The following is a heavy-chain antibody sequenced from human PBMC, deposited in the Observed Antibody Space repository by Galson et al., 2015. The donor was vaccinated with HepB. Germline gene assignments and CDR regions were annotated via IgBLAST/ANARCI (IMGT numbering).Heavy chain of an antibody. D-gene: IGHD6-19*01. CDR3: AKDKQWLSYYYYGIDV. CDR2: ISYDGSNK. Sequence: SLRLSCAASGFTFSSYGMHWVRQAPGKGLEWVAVISYDGSNKYYVDSVKGRFTISRDNSKNTLYLQMNSLRAEDTAVYYCAKDKQWLSYYYYGIDVWGQGITVTVSS. V-gene: IGHV3-30*18. J-gene: IGHJ6*02. CDR1: GFTFSSYG.